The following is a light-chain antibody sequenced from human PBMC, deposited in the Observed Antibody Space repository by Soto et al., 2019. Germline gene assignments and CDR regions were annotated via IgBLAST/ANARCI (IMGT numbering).Light chain of an antibody. Sequence: IQLTQSPSSLPASVGDRLTIPCRASQDIAIYLAWYQQKPGEAPKLLIYAASTLYGGVPSRFSGSGSGTDFALTITSLQAEDFATYYCQQLRMYPSTFAGGSKV. CDR1: QDIAIY. CDR3: QQLRMYPST. J-gene: IGKJ4*01. CDR2: AAS. V-gene: IGKV1-9*01.